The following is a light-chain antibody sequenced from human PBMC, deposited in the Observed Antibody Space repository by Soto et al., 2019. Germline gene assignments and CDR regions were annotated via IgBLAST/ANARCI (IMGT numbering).Light chain of an antibody. CDR2: DVS. CDR3: SSYTSSNTYV. Sequence: HSALTQPASVSGSPGQSITISCTGTSSDVGAYNYVSWYQQHPGKAPKLMIYDVSNRPSGVSNRFSGSKSGNTASLTISGLQAEDEADYYCSSYTSSNTYVFGTGTKVTVL. J-gene: IGLJ1*01. V-gene: IGLV2-14*03. CDR1: SSDVGAYNY.